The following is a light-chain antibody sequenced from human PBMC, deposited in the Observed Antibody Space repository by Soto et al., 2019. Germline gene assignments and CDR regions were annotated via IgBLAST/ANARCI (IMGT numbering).Light chain of an antibody. CDR1: KLGDKY. CDR3: QSWDTRVA. J-gene: IGLJ2*01. Sequence: SYELTQPPSVSVSPGQTASITCSGDKLGDKYTCWYQQKPGQSPVLVIYQDSRRPSGIPERFSGSNSGNTATLTISGTQAMDEADYYCQSWDTRVAFGGGTKLTVL. CDR2: QDS. V-gene: IGLV3-1*01.